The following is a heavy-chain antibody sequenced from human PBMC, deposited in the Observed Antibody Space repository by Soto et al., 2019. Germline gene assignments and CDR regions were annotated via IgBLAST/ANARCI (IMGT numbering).Heavy chain of an antibody. Sequence: GSPRLSCAASGFTFSSYAMSWVRQAPGKGLEWVSAISGSGGSTYYADSVKGRFTISRDNSKNTLYLQMNSLRAEDTAVYYCAKDYGDYSAQNWFDPWGQGTLVTVSS. D-gene: IGHD4-17*01. CDR2: ISGSGGST. CDR3: AKDYGDYSAQNWFDP. J-gene: IGHJ5*02. V-gene: IGHV3-23*01. CDR1: GFTFSSYA.